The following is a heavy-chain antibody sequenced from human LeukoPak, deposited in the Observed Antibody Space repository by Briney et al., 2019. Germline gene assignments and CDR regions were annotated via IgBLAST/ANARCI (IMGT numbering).Heavy chain of an antibody. CDR3: ARQPPPPSYYGSGSAGYSDY. CDR2: IYPGDSDS. D-gene: IGHD3-10*01. CDR1: GYTFASYW. Sequence: GESLKISCEGSGYTFASYWIAWVRQTPGKGLEWMGIIYPGDSDSRYSPSFQGQVTISADKSISTAYLQWSSLKASDTGMYYCARQPPPPSYYGSGSAGYSDYWGQGTPVTVSS. V-gene: IGHV5-51*01. J-gene: IGHJ4*02.